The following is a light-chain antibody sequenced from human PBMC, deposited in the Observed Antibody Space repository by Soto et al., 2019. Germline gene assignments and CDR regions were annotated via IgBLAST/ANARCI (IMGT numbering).Light chain of an antibody. J-gene: IGKJ4*01. CDR3: QQRTTWLS. V-gene: IGKV3-11*01. CDR1: QSVRNF. Sequence: EVVLTQSPATLSLAPGERATLSCRASQSVRNFLAWYQQKPGQAPRLLVYDATNRAAGIPARFSGSGSGTDFSLTLSSLEPEDFAVYYCQQRTTWLSFGGGTKVEIK. CDR2: DAT.